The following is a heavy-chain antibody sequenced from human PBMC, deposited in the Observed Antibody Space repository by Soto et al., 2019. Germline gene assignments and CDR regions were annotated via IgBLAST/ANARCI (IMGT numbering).Heavy chain of an antibody. Sequence: SQALSLTCAISGDSVSSNSAGWNWIRQSPSRGLEWLGRTYYKSKWNNDYALSVKSRITINPDTSKNQFSLHLYSVTPEDTAVYYCTGITWFRGMDVWGQGTPVTVSS. J-gene: IGHJ6*02. CDR1: GDSVSSNSAG. V-gene: IGHV6-1*01. CDR3: TGITWFRGMDV. CDR2: TYYKSKWNN. D-gene: IGHD3-10*01.